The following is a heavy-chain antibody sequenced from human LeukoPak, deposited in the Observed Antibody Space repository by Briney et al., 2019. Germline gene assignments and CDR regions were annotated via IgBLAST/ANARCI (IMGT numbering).Heavy chain of an antibody. Sequence: PGGSLRPSCAASGFTFSNYATSWVRQAPGKGLEWVSAISGSGGSTYYADSVKGRFTISRDNSKNTLYLQMNSLRAEDTAVYYCARLRYGPYGMDVWGQGTTVTVSS. J-gene: IGHJ6*02. D-gene: IGHD5-18*01. V-gene: IGHV3-23*01. CDR3: ARLRYGPYGMDV. CDR2: ISGSGGST. CDR1: GFTFSNYA.